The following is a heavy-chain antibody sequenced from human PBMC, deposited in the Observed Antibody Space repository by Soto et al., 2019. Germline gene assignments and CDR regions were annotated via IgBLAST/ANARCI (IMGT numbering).Heavy chain of an antibody. D-gene: IGHD2-2*01. CDR1: GGSISSYY. J-gene: IGHJ4*02. CDR3: ARAPTRTTVGY. CDR2: IYYSGST. Sequence: QVQLQESGPGLVKPSETLSLTCTVSGGSISSYYWSWIRQPPGKGLEWIGYIYYSGSTNYNPSLKSRVTISVDTSKNQFSLKLSSVTAADTAVYYCARAPTRTTVGYWGQGTLVTVSS. V-gene: IGHV4-59*01.